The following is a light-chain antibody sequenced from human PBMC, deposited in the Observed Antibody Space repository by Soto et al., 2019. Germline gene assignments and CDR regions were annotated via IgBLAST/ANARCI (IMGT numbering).Light chain of an antibody. CDR3: SSYTTNSPPVV. V-gene: IGLV2-14*01. J-gene: IGLJ2*01. CDR2: EVT. Sequence: QSALTQPASVSGSPGQWITISCTGTSGDIGSYTYVSWYQQYPGKAPKLLISEVTNRPSGVSNRFSGSKSGNTASLTISGLQAEDEAHYYCSSYTTNSPPVVFGGGTKLTVL. CDR1: SGDIGSYTY.